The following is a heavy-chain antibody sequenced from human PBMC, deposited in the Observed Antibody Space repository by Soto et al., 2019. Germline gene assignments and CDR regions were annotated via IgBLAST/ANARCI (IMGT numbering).Heavy chain of an antibody. CDR2: ISYDGSYK. V-gene: IGHV3-30-3*01. CDR1: GFTFDTYA. J-gene: IGHJ5*02. CDR3: ARDQAYNYAPQYDLSWFAP. Sequence: QVQLMESGGGVIQPGRSLRLSCAASGFTFDTYAMHWVRQAPDKGLEWVAMISYDGSYKYHADSVKGRFTISRDNSKNTLFLQMNSLRTEDTAVYYCARDQAYNYAPQYDLSWFAPWGQGTLVTVSS. D-gene: IGHD3-10*01.